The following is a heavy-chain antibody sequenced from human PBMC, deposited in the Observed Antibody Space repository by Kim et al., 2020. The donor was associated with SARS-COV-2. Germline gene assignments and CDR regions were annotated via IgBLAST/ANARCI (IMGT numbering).Heavy chain of an antibody. D-gene: IGHD1-26*01. CDR3: ARDREWDLGVYYFDY. J-gene: IGHJ4*02. V-gene: IGHV3-30-3*01. CDR1: GFTFSSYA. CDR2: ISYDGSNK. Sequence: GGSLRLSCAASGFTFSSYAMHWVRQAPGKGLEWVAVISYDGSNKYYADSVKGRFTISRDNSKNTLYLQMNSLRAEDTAVYYCARDREWDLGVYYFDYWGQGTLVTVSS.